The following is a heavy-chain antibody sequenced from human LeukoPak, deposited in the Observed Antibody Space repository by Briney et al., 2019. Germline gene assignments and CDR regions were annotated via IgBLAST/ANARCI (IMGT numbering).Heavy chain of an antibody. V-gene: IGHV3-23*01. D-gene: IGHD2-2*01. CDR1: GFTFSSYA. CDR2: ISGSGGNT. J-gene: IGHJ4*02. CDR3: AKSFRSTSLDY. Sequence: TGGSLRLSCATSGFTFSSYAMSWVRQAPGKGLEWVSSISGSGGNTYYADSVKGRFTISRDYSKNTLYLQMNSLRTEETAVYYCAKSFRSTSLDYWGQGTLVTVSS.